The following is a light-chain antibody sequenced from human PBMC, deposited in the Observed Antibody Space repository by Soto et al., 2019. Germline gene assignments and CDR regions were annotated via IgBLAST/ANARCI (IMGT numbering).Light chain of an antibody. V-gene: IGLV2-8*01. CDR1: SSDVGGYKY. Sequence: QSVLTQPPSASGSPGQSVTISCTGTSSDVGGYKYVSWYQQYPGKAPKLMIYAVNKRPSGVPDRFSGSKSGNTASLTVSGLQAEDEADYYCATWDDSLVFGGGTKLTVL. CDR3: ATWDDSLV. CDR2: AVN. J-gene: IGLJ2*01.